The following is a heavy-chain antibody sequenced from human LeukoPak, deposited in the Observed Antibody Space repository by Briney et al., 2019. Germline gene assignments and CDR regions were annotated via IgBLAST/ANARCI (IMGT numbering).Heavy chain of an antibody. CDR1: GFTFSSYS. CDR3: ARARRGASAVYYFDY. Sequence: GGSLRLSCAASGFTFSSYSMNWVRQAPGKGLEWVSYISSSSSTIYYADSVKGRFTISRDNAKNSLYLQMNSLRAEDTAVYYCARARRGASAVYYFDYWGQGTLVTVSS. D-gene: IGHD3-10*01. CDR2: ISSSSSTI. J-gene: IGHJ4*02. V-gene: IGHV3-48*01.